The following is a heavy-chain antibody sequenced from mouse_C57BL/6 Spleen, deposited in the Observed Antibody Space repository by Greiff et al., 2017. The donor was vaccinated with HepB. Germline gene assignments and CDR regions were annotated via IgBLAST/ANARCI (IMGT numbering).Heavy chain of an antibody. CDR3: ARWVTTVVEDFDY. CDR2: INPNNGGT. CDR1: GYTFTDYN. J-gene: IGHJ2*01. Sequence: EVQLQQSGPELVKPGASVKMSCKASGYTFTDYNMHWVKQSHGKSLEWIGYINPNNGGTSYNQKFKGKATLTVNKSSSTAYMELRSLTSEDSAVYYCARWVTTVVEDFDYWGQGTTLTVSS. V-gene: IGHV1-22*01. D-gene: IGHD1-1*01.